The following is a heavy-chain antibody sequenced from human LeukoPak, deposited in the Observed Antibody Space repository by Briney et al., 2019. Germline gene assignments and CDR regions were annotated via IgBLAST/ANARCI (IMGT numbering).Heavy chain of an antibody. CDR2: IGGGGENT. CDR3: AKVLTGSQDY. D-gene: IGHD1-14*01. Sequence: PGGSLRLSCAASGFTFSSYAVTWVRQAPGKGLEWVSTIGGGGENTYYADSVKGRFTISRDSSKNTVYLHMKSLRAEDTAVYFCAKVLTGSQDYWGQGTLVTVTS. J-gene: IGHJ4*02. CDR1: GFTFSSYA. V-gene: IGHV3-23*01.